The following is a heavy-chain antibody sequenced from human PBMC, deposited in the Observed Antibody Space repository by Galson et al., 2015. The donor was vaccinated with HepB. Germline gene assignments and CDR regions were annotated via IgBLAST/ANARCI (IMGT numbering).Heavy chain of an antibody. Sequence: SVKVSCKASGYTFTSYDINWVRQATGQGLEWMGWMNPNSGNTGYAQKLQGRVTMTTDTSTSTAYMELRSLRSDDTAVYYCASNRSPRAYNWFDPWGQGTLVTVSS. D-gene: IGHD1-14*01. CDR1: GYTFTSYD. CDR3: ASNRSPRAYNWFDP. J-gene: IGHJ5*02. CDR2: MNPNSGNT. V-gene: IGHV1-8*01.